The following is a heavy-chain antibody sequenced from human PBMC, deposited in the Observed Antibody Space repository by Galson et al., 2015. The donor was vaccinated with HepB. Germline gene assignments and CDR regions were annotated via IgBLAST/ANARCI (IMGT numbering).Heavy chain of an antibody. V-gene: IGHV3-9*01. CDR3: AKPQESSGYYYVGAFDI. D-gene: IGHD3-22*01. CDR1: GFTFDDYA. Sequence: SLRLSCAASGFTFDDYAMHWVRQAPGKGLEWVSGISWNSGSIGYADSVKGRFTISRDNAKNSLYLQMNSLRAEDTALYYCAKPQESSGYYYVGAFDIWGQGTMVTVSS. CDR2: ISWNSGSI. J-gene: IGHJ3*02.